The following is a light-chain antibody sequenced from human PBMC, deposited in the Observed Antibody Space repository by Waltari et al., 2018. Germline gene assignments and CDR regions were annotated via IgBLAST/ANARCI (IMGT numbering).Light chain of an antibody. CDR3: NSYTGSSSWV. Sequence: QSALTQPASVSGSPGQSLTIFCTGTSSDVGFYNYVSWYQQYPGKAPKLIIYDVFQRPSGVSNRFSGSKSGNTASLTISGLQTEDEGDYYCNSYTGSSSWVFGGGTKLTVL. CDR2: DVF. J-gene: IGLJ3*02. V-gene: IGLV2-14*03. CDR1: SSDVGFYNY.